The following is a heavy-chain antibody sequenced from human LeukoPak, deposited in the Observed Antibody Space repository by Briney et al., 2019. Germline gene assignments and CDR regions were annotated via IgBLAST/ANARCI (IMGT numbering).Heavy chain of an antibody. CDR2: MYISGST. CDR3: AGNPYNWFDP. V-gene: IGHV4-4*09. J-gene: IGHJ5*02. Sequence: SETLSLTCSVSGGSISGYFWSWIRQPPGKELEWIGHMYISGSTNYNPSLKSRVTMSLDTSKSQFSLRLTSVTAADTAVYYCAGNPYNWFDPWGQGTLVTVSS. CDR1: GGSISGYF.